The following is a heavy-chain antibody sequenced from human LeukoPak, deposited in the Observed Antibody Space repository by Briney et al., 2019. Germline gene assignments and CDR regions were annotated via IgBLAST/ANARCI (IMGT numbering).Heavy chain of an antibody. CDR1: GFTFSSYA. D-gene: IGHD6-6*01. CDR2: ISGSGGST. V-gene: IGHV3-23*01. Sequence: PGGSLRLSCAASGFTFSSYAMSWVRQASGKGLEWVSAISGSGGSTYYADSVKGRFTISRDNSKNTLYLQMNSLRAEDTAVYYCAKDDGPIWQLVLTGYYYYGMDVWGQGTTVTVSS. CDR3: AKDDGPIWQLVLTGYYYYGMDV. J-gene: IGHJ6*02.